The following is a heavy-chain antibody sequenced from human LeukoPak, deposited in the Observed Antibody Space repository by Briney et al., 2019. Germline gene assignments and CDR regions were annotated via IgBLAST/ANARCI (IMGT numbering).Heavy chain of an antibody. CDR3: ANSVNDYYYYYMDV. Sequence: GGSLRPSCAASGFTFSSYAMSWVRQAPGKGLEWVSAISGSGGSTYYADSVKGRFTISRDNSKNTLYLQMNSLRAEDTAVYYCANSVNDYYYYYMDVWGKGTTVTVSS. J-gene: IGHJ6*03. CDR1: GFTFSSYA. V-gene: IGHV3-23*01. D-gene: IGHD2-8*01. CDR2: ISGSGGST.